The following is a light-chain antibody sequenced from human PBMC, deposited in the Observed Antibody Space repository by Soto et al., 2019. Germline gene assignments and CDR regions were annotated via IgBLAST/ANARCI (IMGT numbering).Light chain of an antibody. J-gene: IGLJ2*01. Sequence: QSALTQPASVSGSPGQSITISCTGTSSDVGGYNYVSWYQQHPGKAPKLMIYDVSNRPSGVSNRFSGPKSGNTASLTISGLQAGDEADYYCCSYTSSSTLVVFGGGTKLTVL. V-gene: IGLV2-14*01. CDR1: SSDVGGYNY. CDR2: DVS. CDR3: CSYTSSSTLVV.